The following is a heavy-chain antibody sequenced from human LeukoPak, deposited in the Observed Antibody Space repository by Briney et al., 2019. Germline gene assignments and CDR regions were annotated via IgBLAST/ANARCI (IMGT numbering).Heavy chain of an antibody. CDR3: AKDAQGLVRGGIYFDF. V-gene: IGHV3-23*01. D-gene: IGHD6-19*01. Sequence: PGGSLRLSCAASGFTFSSYAMSWVRQAPGKGLEWVSAISGSGGSKYYADSVKGRFTISRDNSKNTLYLQMNSLRAEDTALYYCAKDAQGLVRGGIYFDFWGQGSLVTVSS. CDR2: ISGSGGSK. J-gene: IGHJ4*02. CDR1: GFTFSSYA.